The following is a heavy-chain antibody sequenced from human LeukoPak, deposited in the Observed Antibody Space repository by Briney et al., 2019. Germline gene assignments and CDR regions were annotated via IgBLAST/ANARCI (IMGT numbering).Heavy chain of an antibody. CDR2: ISGSSSYL. CDR3: AKAYYDSSGYSYYFDY. CDR1: GFPFSAYS. J-gene: IGHJ4*02. D-gene: IGHD3-22*01. Sequence: GGSLRLSCAASGFPFSAYSMNWVRQAPGKGLEWVSSISGSSSYLYYADSVKGRFTISRDNAENSLYLHMNSLRAEDTAVYYCAKAYYDSSGYSYYFDYWGQGTLVTVSS. V-gene: IGHV3-21*01.